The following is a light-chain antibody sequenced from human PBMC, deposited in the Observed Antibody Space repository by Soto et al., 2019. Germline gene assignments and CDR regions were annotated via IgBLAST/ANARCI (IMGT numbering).Light chain of an antibody. CDR3: ATWDASLSGWV. J-gene: IGLJ3*02. CDR2: KND. V-gene: IGLV1-47*01. CDR1: SSNIGRNY. Sequence: QSVVSQPPSASGTPGQRVTISCSGSSSNIGRNYVYWYQQFPGTAPKLLIFKNDQRPSGVPDRFSGSKSGTSASLAISGLRSEDEADYYCATWDASLSGWVFGGGTKLTFL.